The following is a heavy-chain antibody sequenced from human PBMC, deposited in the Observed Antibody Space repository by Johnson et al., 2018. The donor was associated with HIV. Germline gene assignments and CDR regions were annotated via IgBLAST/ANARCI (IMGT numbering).Heavy chain of an antibody. Sequence: QLVESGGGVVQPGRSLRLSCAASGFTFSSYAMHWVRQAPGKGLEWVSVIYSGGSTYYADSVKGRFTISRDNSKNTLFLQMNSLRPEDTAVYFCASGADDGFWGQGTMVTVSS. V-gene: IGHV3-NL1*01. CDR2: IYSGGST. D-gene: IGHD5-12*01. CDR1: GFTFSSYA. J-gene: IGHJ3*01. CDR3: ASGADDGF.